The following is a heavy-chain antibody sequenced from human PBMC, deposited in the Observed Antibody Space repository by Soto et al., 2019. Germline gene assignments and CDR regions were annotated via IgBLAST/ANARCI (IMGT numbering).Heavy chain of an antibody. D-gene: IGHD2-15*01. CDR1: GGNCVSFA. Sequence: GLSLIVCCAAAGGNCVSFAMRWVRQAPRKGLEWVSAISGSGGSTYYADSVKGRFTISRDNSKNTLYLQMNSLRAEDTAVYYCAKDCSGGSCYSYYYGMAVWGQGTTVTVSS. CDR2: ISGSGGST. V-gene: IGHV3-23*01. J-gene: IGHJ6*02. CDR3: AKDCSGGSCYSYYYGMAV.